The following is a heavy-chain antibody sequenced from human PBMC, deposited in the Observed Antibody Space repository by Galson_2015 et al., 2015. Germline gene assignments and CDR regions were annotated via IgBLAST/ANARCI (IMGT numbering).Heavy chain of an antibody. CDR2: IRKSGSPI. CDR1: GFIFSTYD. V-gene: IGHV3-48*02. CDR3: VRDSWEYSGSCSYYYGLDV. D-gene: IGHD1-26*01. Sequence: SLRLSCAPSGFIFSTYDMNWVRQAPGKGLEWVSYIRKSGSPIYYADSVRGRFTISRDNAENSLCLQMNSLRDEDTAVYYCVRDSWEYSGSCSYYYGLDVWGQGTTVTVSS. J-gene: IGHJ6*02.